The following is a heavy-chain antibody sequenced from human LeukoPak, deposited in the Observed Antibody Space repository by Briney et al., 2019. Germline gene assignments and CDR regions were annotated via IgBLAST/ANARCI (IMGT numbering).Heavy chain of an antibody. CDR3: ARASPVASTQHFDY. CDR2: ISSSDTAI. Sequence: GGSLRLSCAASGFTFNSYSMSWVRQAPGKGLEWVSYISSSDTAIYYADSVKGRFTISRDNAKNSLYLQMNSLRAEDTAVYYCARASPVASTQHFDYWGQGTLATVSS. V-gene: IGHV3-48*01. J-gene: IGHJ4*02. CDR1: GFTFNSYS. D-gene: IGHD6-19*01.